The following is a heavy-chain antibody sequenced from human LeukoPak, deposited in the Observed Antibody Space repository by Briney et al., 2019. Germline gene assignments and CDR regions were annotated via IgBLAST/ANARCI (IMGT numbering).Heavy chain of an antibody. Sequence: PSETLSLTCTVSGGSISSSSYYWGWIRQPPGKGLEWIGSIYYSGSTYYNPSLKSRVTISVDTSKNQFSLKLSSVTAADTAVYYCARELLCSGGSRYFDYWGQGTLVTVSS. D-gene: IGHD2-15*01. J-gene: IGHJ4*02. CDR2: IYYSGST. CDR1: GGSISSSSYY. V-gene: IGHV4-39*02. CDR3: ARELLCSGGSRYFDY.